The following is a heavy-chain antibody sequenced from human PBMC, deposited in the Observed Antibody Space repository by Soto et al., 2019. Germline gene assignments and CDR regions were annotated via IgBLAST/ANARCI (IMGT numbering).Heavy chain of an antibody. Sequence: EVQLMESGGGLVQPGRSLRLSCAASGFTFDEYAMHWVRQVPGKGLEWVSSISWNGDNIGYADSVKGRFSISRDNARDSLYLQMNSLRAEDTAFYFCAKERQGGGIFGALGDYWGQGTRVTVSS. D-gene: IGHD3-16*01. CDR2: ISWNGDNI. CDR3: AKERQGGGIFGALGDY. CDR1: GFTFDEYA. V-gene: IGHV3-9*01. J-gene: IGHJ4*02.